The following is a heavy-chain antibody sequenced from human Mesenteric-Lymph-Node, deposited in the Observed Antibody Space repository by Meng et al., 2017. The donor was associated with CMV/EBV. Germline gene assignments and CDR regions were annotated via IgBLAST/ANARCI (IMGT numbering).Heavy chain of an antibody. CDR1: GFTFDDYA. CDR2: ITWNSGSI. D-gene: IGHD3-10*01. CDR3: ARPMVRGVMGSFDP. Sequence: SLKISCAASGFTFDDYAMHWVRQAPGKGLEWVSGITWNSGSIGYADSVKGRFTISRDYAKNSLYLQINSLRAEDTAVYYCARPMVRGVMGSFDPWGQGTLVTVSS. V-gene: IGHV3-9*01. J-gene: IGHJ5*02.